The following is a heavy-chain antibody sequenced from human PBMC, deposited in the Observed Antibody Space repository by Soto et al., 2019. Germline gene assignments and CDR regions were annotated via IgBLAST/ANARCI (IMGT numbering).Heavy chain of an antibody. CDR1: GFTFSSYW. CDR2: IKQDGSEK. Sequence: GGSLRLSCAASGFTFSSYWMSWVRQAPGKGLEWVANIKQDGSEKYYVDSVKGRFTISRDNAKNSLYLQMNSLRAEDTAVYYCATYCSSTSCYTRYYDFWSGYYQNYGMDVWGQGTTVTVS. J-gene: IGHJ6*02. CDR3: ATYCSSTSCYTRYYDFWSGYYQNYGMDV. D-gene: IGHD2-2*02. V-gene: IGHV3-7*01.